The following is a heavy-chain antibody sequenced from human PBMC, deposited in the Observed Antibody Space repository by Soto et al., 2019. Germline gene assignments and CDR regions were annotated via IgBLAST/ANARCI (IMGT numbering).Heavy chain of an antibody. CDR3: ARVRPRNFIHY. V-gene: IGHV3-53*02. J-gene: IGHJ4*02. Sequence: EVQLVETGGGLIQPGGSLRLSCAASGFTVSSNYMSWVRQAPGKGLEWVSVIYSGGSTYYADSVKGRFTISRENSKYTLYLQMNSLRAEDTVLYYCARVRPRNFIHYCGQGTLVTVCS. CDR1: GFTVSSNY. CDR2: IYSGGST.